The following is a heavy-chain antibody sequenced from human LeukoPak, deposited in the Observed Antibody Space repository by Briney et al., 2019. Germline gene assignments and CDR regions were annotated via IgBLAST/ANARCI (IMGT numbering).Heavy chain of an antibody. CDR1: GFTFSSYD. CDR2: LRYDDGRI. Sequence: PGGSLRLSCVASGFTFSSYDMHWVRQAPGRGLEWVAYLRYDDGRIYYADSVRGRFTISRDNSMDTLFLHMSSLRTDDTAVYYCAKDHLCGSLHCPVHGFDFWGQGALVSVSS. V-gene: IGHV3-30*02. J-gene: IGHJ4*02. CDR3: AKDHLCGSLHCPVHGFDF. D-gene: IGHD2-15*01.